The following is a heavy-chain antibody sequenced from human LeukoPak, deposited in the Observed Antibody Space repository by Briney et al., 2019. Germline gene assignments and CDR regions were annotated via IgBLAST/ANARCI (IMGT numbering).Heavy chain of an antibody. V-gene: IGHV3-23*01. CDR1: GFTFSNYA. J-gene: IGHJ4*02. Sequence: PGGSLRLSCAASGFTFSNYAMNWVRQAPGKGLEWVSVIVGSDDDTYYADSVKGRFTISRDNSKDTLYLQMNSLRAEDTAVYYCARALRGYSGYDGFDYWGQGTLVTVSS. D-gene: IGHD5-12*01. CDR2: IVGSDDDT. CDR3: ARALRGYSGYDGFDY.